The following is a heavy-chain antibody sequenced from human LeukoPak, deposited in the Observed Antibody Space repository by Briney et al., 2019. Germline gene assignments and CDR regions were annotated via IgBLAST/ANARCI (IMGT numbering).Heavy chain of an antibody. CDR1: GFTFSSYG. CDR2: ISYDGSNK. V-gene: IGHV3-30*18. Sequence: GRSLRLSCAASGFTFSSYGMHWVRQAPGKGLEWVAVISYDGSNKYYADSVKGRFTISRDNSKNTLYLQMYSLRAEDTAVYYCAKGNIAVAGTYFDYWGQGTLVTVSS. D-gene: IGHD6-19*01. CDR3: AKGNIAVAGTYFDY. J-gene: IGHJ4*02.